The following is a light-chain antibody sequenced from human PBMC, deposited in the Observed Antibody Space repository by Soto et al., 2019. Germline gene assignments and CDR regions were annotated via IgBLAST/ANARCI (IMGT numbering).Light chain of an antibody. CDR3: SSYTSSSISYV. J-gene: IGLJ1*01. CDR2: DVS. CDR1: SSDVGGYNY. V-gene: IGLV2-14*01. Sequence: QSVLTQPASVSGSPGQWITISCTGTSSDVGGYNYVSWYQQHPGEAPKLMIYDVSNRPSGVSNRFSGSKSGNTASLTISGLQAEDEADYYGSSYTSSSISYVFGTGTELTLL.